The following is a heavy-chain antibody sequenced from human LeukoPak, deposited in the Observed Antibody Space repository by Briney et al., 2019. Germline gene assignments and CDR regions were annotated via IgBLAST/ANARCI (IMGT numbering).Heavy chain of an antibody. V-gene: IGHV3-74*01. D-gene: IGHD6-19*01. CDR1: GFAFSTYW. CDR2: INPEGAST. CDR3: ARGTAITAGVDF. J-gene: IGHJ4*02. Sequence: GGSLRLSCTASGFAFSTYWMFWVRQAPGKGLVWVSQINPEGASTTYGDPAKGRFTASRDNAKNALHLQMNSLRVDDTAVYYCARGTAITAGVDFWGQGTLVTVSS.